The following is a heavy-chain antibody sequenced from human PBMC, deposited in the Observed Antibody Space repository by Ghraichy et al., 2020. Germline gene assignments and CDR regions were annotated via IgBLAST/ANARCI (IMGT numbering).Heavy chain of an antibody. D-gene: IGHD3-9*01. CDR1: GGSVSDSSYY. CDR2: VYYTGHT. V-gene: IGHV4-39*01. CDR3: ARHDLTVSATKFDF. J-gene: IGHJ4*02. Sequence: GSLALTCNVSGGSVSDSSYYWGWVRQPPGKELEWIGSVYYTGHTYYNPSLKSRGTISIDTSKNQLGLKLTSVTATDTALYYCARHDLTVSATKFDFWGRGTLVAVSS.